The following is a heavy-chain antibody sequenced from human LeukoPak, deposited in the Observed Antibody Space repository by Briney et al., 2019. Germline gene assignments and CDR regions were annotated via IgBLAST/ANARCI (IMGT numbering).Heavy chain of an antibody. J-gene: IGHJ4*02. CDR2: ISGSGGST. D-gene: IGHD3-22*01. CDR1: GIIFSNYA. V-gene: IGHV3-23*01. CDR3: ARRCYDSSGFDY. Sequence: GGSLRLPCAASGIIFSNYAMTWVRQAPGKGLEWVSVISGSGGSTYYADSVKGRFTISRDNSKNTLYLQMNSLRAEDTAVYYCARRCYDSSGFDYWGQGTLVTVSS.